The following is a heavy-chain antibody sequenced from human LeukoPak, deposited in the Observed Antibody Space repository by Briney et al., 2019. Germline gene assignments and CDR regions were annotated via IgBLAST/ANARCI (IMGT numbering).Heavy chain of an antibody. D-gene: IGHD6-13*01. Sequence: SVKVSCKAAGYTFTGYFMHWVRQAPGQGLEWMGWINPNTGDTRYAQKFQGRVTMTRDTSISTAYLELSRLRSDDTALFYCARKSMAAVGAFDYWGQGTLLTVSS. J-gene: IGHJ4*02. V-gene: IGHV1-2*02. CDR2: INPNTGDT. CDR1: GYTFTGYF. CDR3: ARKSMAAVGAFDY.